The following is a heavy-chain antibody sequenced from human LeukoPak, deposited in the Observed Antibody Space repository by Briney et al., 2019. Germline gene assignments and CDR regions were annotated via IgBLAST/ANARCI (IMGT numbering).Heavy chain of an antibody. CDR2: INPDTGVT. Sequence: ASVKVSCKASGYTXTDYYMHRVRQAPGQGLEWMGWINPDTGVTNCAQKFQGRVTMTRDTSITTAYMELSRLTSDDSAVYYCARDGALDYWGQGTLVTVSS. V-gene: IGHV1-2*02. CDR3: ARDGALDY. J-gene: IGHJ4*02. D-gene: IGHD3-16*01. CDR1: GYTXTDYY.